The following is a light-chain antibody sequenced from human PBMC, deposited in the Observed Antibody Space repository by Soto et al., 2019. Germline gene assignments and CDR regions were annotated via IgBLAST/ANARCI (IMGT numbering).Light chain of an antibody. V-gene: IGKV1-5*01. CDR1: QDIVNW. Sequence: DIQMTQSPSTLSASVGDRVTITCRASQDIVNWLAWYQHKPGKAPQLLIFDASTLQSAVPSRFIGSASGTEFTLTINNLQPDDLATYFCQQYNSYPGTFGQGTKVDIK. CDR2: DAS. J-gene: IGKJ1*01. CDR3: QQYNSYPGT.